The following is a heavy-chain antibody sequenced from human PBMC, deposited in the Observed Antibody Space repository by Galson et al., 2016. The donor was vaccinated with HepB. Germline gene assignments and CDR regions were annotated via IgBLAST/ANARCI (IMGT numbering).Heavy chain of an antibody. V-gene: IGHV3-15*01. CDR2: IKSNTNGGTA. CDR1: GFTFYNTW. J-gene: IGHJ4*02. Sequence: SLRLSCAASGFTFYNTWMSWVRQAPGEGLEWVGRIKSNTNGGTADYAAPVKGRFTISRDDSKDTLYLQMNSLSAEDTAVYYCAKGYGFWTAFDYWGQGTLVTVSS. D-gene: IGHD3-3*01. CDR3: AKGYGFWTAFDY.